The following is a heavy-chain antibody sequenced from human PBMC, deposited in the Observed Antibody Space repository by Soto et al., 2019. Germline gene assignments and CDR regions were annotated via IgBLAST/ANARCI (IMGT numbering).Heavy chain of an antibody. J-gene: IGHJ4*02. V-gene: IGHV1-3*01. Sequence: GASVKVSCKASGYTFTSYAMHWVRQAPGQRLEWMGWINAGNGNTKYSQKFQGRVTITRDTSASTAYMELSSLRSEDTAVYYCARGFSSRITMVRGVLDYWGQGTLVTVSS. CDR2: INAGNGNT. D-gene: IGHD3-10*01. CDR3: ARGFSSRITMVRGVLDY. CDR1: GYTFTSYA.